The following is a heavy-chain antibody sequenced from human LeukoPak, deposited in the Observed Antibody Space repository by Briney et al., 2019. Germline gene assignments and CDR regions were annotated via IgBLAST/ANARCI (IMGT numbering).Heavy chain of an antibody. CDR3: AKGGSYYDSRLDY. CDR2: ISSSSSYI. V-gene: IGHV3-21*01. CDR1: GFTFSSYS. J-gene: IGHJ4*02. Sequence: GGSLRLSCAASGFTFSSYSMNWVRQAPGKGLEWVSSISSSSSYIYYADSVKGRFTISRDNSKNTLYLQMNSLRAEDTAVYYCAKGGSYYDSRLDYWGQGTLVTVSS. D-gene: IGHD3-22*01.